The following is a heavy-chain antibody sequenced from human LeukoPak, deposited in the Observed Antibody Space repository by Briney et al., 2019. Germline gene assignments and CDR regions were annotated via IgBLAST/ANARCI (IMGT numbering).Heavy chain of an antibody. CDR1: GVSFSSYT. CDR3: ARDGLWFGYYYMDV. D-gene: IGHD3-10*01. Sequence: GGSLRLSCAASGVSFSSYTMNWVRQAPGKGLEWVSSISSDSTYIYYADSVKGRFTISRDNAKNSLYLQMNSLRAEDTAVYYCARDGLWFGYYYMDVWGKGTTVTVSS. V-gene: IGHV3-21*01. J-gene: IGHJ6*03. CDR2: ISSDSTYI.